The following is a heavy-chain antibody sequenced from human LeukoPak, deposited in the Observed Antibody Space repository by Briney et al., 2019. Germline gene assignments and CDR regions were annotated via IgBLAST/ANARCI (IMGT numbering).Heavy chain of an antibody. CDR1: GGTFSSYA. V-gene: IGHV1-69*13. Sequence: GASVKVSCKASGGTFSSYAISWVRQAPGQGLEWMGGIIPIFGTANYAQKFQGRVTITADESTSTAYMELSSLRSEDTAVYYCARARRTYYYDSSGPASGMDVWGQGTTVTVSS. CDR2: IIPIFGTA. D-gene: IGHD3-22*01. J-gene: IGHJ6*02. CDR3: ARARRTYYYDSSGPASGMDV.